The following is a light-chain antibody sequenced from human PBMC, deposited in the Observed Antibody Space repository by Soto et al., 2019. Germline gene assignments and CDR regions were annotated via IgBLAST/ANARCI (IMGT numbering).Light chain of an antibody. CDR2: NTY. J-gene: IGLJ2*01. V-gene: IGLV1-44*01. CDR3: AAWDDSLNHGV. CDR1: NSNIGSNT. Sequence: QSVLTQPPSASGTPGQSVTISCSGSNSNIGSNTVNWYQHLPGTAPKLLIYNTYRRPSGVPARFSASKSGTSASLAISGLQSEDEADYYCAAWDDSLNHGVFGGGTQLTV.